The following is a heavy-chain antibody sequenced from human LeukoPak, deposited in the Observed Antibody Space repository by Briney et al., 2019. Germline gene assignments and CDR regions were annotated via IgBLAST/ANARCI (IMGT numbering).Heavy chain of an antibody. J-gene: IGHJ5*02. CDR2: ISGSGGST. CDR1: GFTFSSYA. D-gene: IGHD2-2*03. Sequence: GGSLRLSCAASGFTFSSYAMSWVRQAPGKGLEWVSAISGSGGSTYYADSVKGRFTISRDNSKNTLYLQMNSLRAEDTAVYYCAKVGIVVVPAAMVDEGFDPGGREPWSPSPQ. CDR3: AKVGIVVVPAAMVDEGFDP. V-gene: IGHV3-23*01.